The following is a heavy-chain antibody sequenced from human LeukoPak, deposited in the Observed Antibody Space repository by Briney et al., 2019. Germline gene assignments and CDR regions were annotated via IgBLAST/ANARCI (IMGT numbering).Heavy chain of an antibody. CDR3: ARDAGYGYWVIDY. V-gene: IGHV3-7*01. CDR1: GLTFSSYW. D-gene: IGHD5-18*01. J-gene: IGHJ4*02. Sequence: PGGSLRLSCAASGLTFSSYWINWVGQTPGKGLEGGGHMNQDGSAKYYADSVKGRFTISRDNAKNSLYLQMNSLRAEDTAVYYCARDAGYGYWVIDYWGQGTLVTVSS. CDR2: MNQDGSAK.